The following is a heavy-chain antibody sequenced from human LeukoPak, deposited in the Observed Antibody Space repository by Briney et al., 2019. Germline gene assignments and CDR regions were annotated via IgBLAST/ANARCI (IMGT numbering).Heavy chain of an antibody. CDR3: ARAGRLLWFGEFYYFDY. CDR2: IDTAGDT. CDR1: GFTFSSYD. Sequence: QAGGSLRLSCAASGFTFSSYDMHWVRQTTGKGLEWVSAIDTAGDTYYPGSVKGRFTISRDNAKNSLYLQMNSLRAEDTAVYYCARAGRLLWFGEFYYFDYWGQGTLVTVSS. V-gene: IGHV3-13*01. D-gene: IGHD3-10*01. J-gene: IGHJ4*02.